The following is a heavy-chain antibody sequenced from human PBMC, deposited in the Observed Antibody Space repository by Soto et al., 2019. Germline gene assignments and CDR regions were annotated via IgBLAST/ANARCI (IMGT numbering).Heavy chain of an antibody. CDR1: GYTFTSYA. CDR2: INAGNGNT. CDR3: AGGLLWGSSEGPTFYY. D-gene: IGHD3-10*01. V-gene: IGHV1-3*01. J-gene: IGHJ4*02. Sequence: ASVKVSCKASGYTFTSYAMHWVRQAPGQRLEWMGWINAGNGNTKYSQKFQGRVTITRDTSASTAYMELSSLRSEDTAVYYCAGGLLWGSSEGPTFYYWGQGTLVPVSS.